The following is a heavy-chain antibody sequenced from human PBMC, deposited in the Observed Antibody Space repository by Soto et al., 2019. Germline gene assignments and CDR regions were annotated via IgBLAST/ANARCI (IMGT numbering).Heavy chain of an antibody. CDR3: ARDDGYCSSTSCYSGYYYYGMDV. CDR2: INPSGGST. D-gene: IGHD2-2*02. CDR1: GYTFTSYY. J-gene: IGHJ6*02. V-gene: IGHV1-46*01. Sequence: QVQLVQSGAEVKKPGASVKVSCKASGYTFTSYYMHWVRQAPGQGLEWMGIINPSGGSTSYAQKFQGRVTMTRDTSTSTVYMELSSPRSEDTAVYYCARDDGYCSSTSCYSGYYYYGMDVWGQGTTVTVSS.